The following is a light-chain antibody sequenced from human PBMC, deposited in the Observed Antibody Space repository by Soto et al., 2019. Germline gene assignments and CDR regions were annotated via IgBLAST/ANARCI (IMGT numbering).Light chain of an antibody. J-gene: IGKJ4*01. V-gene: IGKV3-15*01. CDR2: GAS. CDR3: QQRSNWLT. Sequence: EIVMTQSPATLSVSPGERATLSCRASQSVSSNLAWYQQKPGQAPRLLIYGASTRATGIPARFSGSGSGTEFTLTISSLQSEEFAVYYCQQRSNWLTFGGGTKVAIK. CDR1: QSVSSN.